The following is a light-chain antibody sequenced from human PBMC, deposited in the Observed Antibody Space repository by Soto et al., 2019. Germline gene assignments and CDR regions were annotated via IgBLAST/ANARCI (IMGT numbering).Light chain of an antibody. V-gene: IGKV1-5*01. CDR3: QQYNSSPS. J-gene: IGKJ1*01. Sequence: DIQMTQSPSTLSASVGDRVTITCRASQSISSWLAWYQQKPGKAPKLLIYDASSLESGVPSRFSGSGSETEFPLTISRLPPDDFATYYCQQYNSSPSFGQGTKVEIK. CDR1: QSISSW. CDR2: DAS.